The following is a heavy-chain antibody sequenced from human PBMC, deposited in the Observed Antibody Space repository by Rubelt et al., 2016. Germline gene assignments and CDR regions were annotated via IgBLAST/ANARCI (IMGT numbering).Heavy chain of an antibody. Sequence: QVQLQESGPGLVKPSETLSLTCTVSGGSISSYYWSWIRQPPGKGLDWIGYIYYSGSPNYNPSLKRRVTISVDTSKNQFSLKLSSVTAADTAVYYCARASGTTLGDFDYWGQGTLVTVSS. J-gene: IGHJ4*02. V-gene: IGHV4-59*01. CDR1: GGSISSYY. CDR2: IYYSGSP. D-gene: IGHD4-23*01. CDR3: ARASGTTLGDFDY.